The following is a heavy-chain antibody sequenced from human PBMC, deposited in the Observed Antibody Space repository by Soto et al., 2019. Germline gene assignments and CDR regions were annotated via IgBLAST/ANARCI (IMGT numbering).Heavy chain of an antibody. D-gene: IGHD5-18*01. Sequence: QVQLQQWGAGLLKPSETLSLTCAVYGGSFSGYYWSWIRQPPGKGLEWIGEINHSGSTNYNPSLKSRATLSVDTSKNQFSLKLSSVTAADTAVYYCARGHGYSYGYYYWGQGTLVTVSS. CDR1: GGSFSGYY. V-gene: IGHV4-34*01. J-gene: IGHJ4*02. CDR3: ARGHGYSYGYYY. CDR2: INHSGST.